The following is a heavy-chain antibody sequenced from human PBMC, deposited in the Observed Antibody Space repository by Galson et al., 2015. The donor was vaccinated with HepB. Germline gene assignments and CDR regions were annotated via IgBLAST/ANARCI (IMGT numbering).Heavy chain of an antibody. J-gene: IGHJ6*02. D-gene: IGHD2-2*01. CDR3: ARYARYSSINVFGKSPKGGMDV. Sequence: SVKVSCKASGFTFTSYDIIWVRQATGQGLEWMGWLAPNSGDTGYAQRFQGRVTMTMNTSISTAYMELINLSSEDTAVYFCARYARYSSINVFGKSPKGGMDVWSQGTTVTVSS. V-gene: IGHV1-8*01. CDR1: GFTFTSYD. CDR2: LAPNSGDT.